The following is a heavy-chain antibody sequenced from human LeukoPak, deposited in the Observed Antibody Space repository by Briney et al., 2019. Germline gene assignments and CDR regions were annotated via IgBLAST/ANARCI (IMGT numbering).Heavy chain of an antibody. D-gene: IGHD2-2*01. CDR2: INPNSGGT. CDR3: AYQPYYYYGMDV. Sequence: GASVKVSCKASGYTFTGYYMHWVRQAPGQELEWMGWINPNSGGTNYAQKFQGRVTMTRDTSISTAYMELSRLRSDDTAVYYCAYQPYYYYGMDVWGQGTTVTVSS. J-gene: IGHJ6*02. V-gene: IGHV1-2*02. CDR1: GYTFTGYY.